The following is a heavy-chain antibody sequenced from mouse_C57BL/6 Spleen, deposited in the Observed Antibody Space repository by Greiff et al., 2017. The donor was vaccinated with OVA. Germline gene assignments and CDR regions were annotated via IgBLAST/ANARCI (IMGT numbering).Heavy chain of an antibody. Sequence: QVQLKESGPGLVAPSQSLSITCTVSGFSLTSYGVHWVRQPPGKGLEWLVVIWSDGSTTYNSALKSRLSISKDNSKSQVFLKMNSLQTDDTAMYDCARHYGYDGYFDGWGTGTTVTVSS. CDR2: IWSDGST. CDR3: ARHYGYDGYFDG. J-gene: IGHJ1*03. V-gene: IGHV2-6-1*01. CDR1: GFSLTSYG. D-gene: IGHD2-2*01.